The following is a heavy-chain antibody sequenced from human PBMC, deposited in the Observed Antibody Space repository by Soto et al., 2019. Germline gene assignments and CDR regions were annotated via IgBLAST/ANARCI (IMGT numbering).Heavy chain of an antibody. CDR3: ARVFTIFGVVDPNYYYYMDV. CDR2: INHSGST. Sequence: PSENLFLTRPVYGGSFSGYYWSWIRPPPGKGLGWIGEINHSGSTNYNPSLKSRVTISVDTSKNQFSLKLSSVTAADTAVYYCARVFTIFGVVDPNYYYYMDVWGKGTTVTVSS. J-gene: IGHJ6*03. V-gene: IGHV4-34*01. D-gene: IGHD3-3*01. CDR1: GGSFSGYY.